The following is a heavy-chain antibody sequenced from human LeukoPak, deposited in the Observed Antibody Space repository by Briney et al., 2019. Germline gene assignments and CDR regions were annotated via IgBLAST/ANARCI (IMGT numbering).Heavy chain of an antibody. J-gene: IGHJ4*02. Sequence: TGGSLRLSCAASGFTFSSYAMSWVRQAPGRGLEWVSAISGSGGSTYYADSVKGRFTISRDNSKNTLYLQMNSLRAEDTAVYYCAKCAREADLEWLLYYFDYWGQGTLVTVSS. V-gene: IGHV3-23*01. D-gene: IGHD3-3*01. CDR3: AKCAREADLEWLLYYFDY. CDR2: ISGSGGST. CDR1: GFTFSSYA.